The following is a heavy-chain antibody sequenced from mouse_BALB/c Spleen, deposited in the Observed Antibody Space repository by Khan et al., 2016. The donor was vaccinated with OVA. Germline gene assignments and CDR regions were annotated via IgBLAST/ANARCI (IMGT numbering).Heavy chain of an antibody. V-gene: IGHV5-6*01. CDR3: ASHLTGSFAY. Sequence: EVQGVESGGDLVKPGGSLKLSCAASGFTFSSYSMSWVRQTPDKRLEWVASISSGGDYTYSPDIVKGRFTISRANAKNTMYLEMGSLKSEDTAMYYCASHLTGSFAYWGQGTLVTVSS. CDR1: GFTFSSYS. J-gene: IGHJ3*01. CDR2: ISSGGDYT. D-gene: IGHD4-1*01.